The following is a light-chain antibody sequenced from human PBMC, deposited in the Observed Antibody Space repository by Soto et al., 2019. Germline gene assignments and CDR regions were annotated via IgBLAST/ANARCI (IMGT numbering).Light chain of an antibody. CDR3: YRYGSSPLIT. Sequence: IALTQSTGTLSLSPGQRATLSCTASQRVSSISLAWYQQRPGKAPRTLVYGTSSRATGIQERLSGSGSGTDFTLNISRLEPEDFAVYFCYRYGSSPLITFGQGTRLEIK. CDR1: QRVSSIS. CDR2: GTS. V-gene: IGKV3-20*01. J-gene: IGKJ5*01.